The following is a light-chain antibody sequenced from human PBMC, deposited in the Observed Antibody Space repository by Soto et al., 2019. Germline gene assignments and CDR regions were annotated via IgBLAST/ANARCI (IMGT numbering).Light chain of an antibody. CDR2: DAS. Sequence: DIQMTQSPSSLSASVGDRVTITCLASQDINNYLNWYQHKVGRAPKLLIYDASNLETGVPSRFSGGGSGTHFTLTISSLRPEDFATYYCQQYESLPLSFGGGTKLEF. CDR1: QDINNY. V-gene: IGKV1-33*01. J-gene: IGKJ4*01. CDR3: QQYESLPLS.